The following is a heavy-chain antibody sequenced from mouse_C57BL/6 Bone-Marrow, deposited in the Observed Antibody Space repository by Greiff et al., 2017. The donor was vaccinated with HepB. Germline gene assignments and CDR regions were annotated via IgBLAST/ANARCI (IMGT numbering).Heavy chain of an antibody. V-gene: IGHV3-1*01. CDR2: ISYSGST. Sequence: DVKLQESGPGMVKPSPSLSLTCTVTGYSITSGYDWHWIRHFPGNKLEWMGYISYSGSTNYNPSLKSRISITHDTSKNHFFLKLNSVTTEDTATYYCARRGDGYSFAYWGQGTLVTVSA. J-gene: IGHJ3*01. CDR1: GYSITSGYD. D-gene: IGHD2-3*01. CDR3: ARRGDGYSFAY.